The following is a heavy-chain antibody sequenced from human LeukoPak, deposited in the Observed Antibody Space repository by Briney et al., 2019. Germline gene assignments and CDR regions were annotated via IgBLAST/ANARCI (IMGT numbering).Heavy chain of an antibody. D-gene: IGHD1-26*01. V-gene: IGHV3-23*01. J-gene: IGHJ4*02. CDR3: EAHLYSGNLPDY. CDR2: INGGGGT. Sequence: GGSLRLSCAVSGFTFSSYVMSWVRQALGKGLEWVSGINGGGGTYYADYVKGRFTISRDNSKNTLYLQMNSLTADDTAVYYCEAHLYSGNLPDYWGQGTLVTVSS. CDR1: GFTFSSYV.